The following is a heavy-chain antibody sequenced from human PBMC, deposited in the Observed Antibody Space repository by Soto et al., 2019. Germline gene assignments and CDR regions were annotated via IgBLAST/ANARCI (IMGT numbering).Heavy chain of an antibody. CDR3: ARVLGGCSGGSCYGRYYYYYGMDV. J-gene: IGHJ6*02. V-gene: IGHV1-18*04. CDR1: GYTFTSYG. Sequence: ASVKVSCKASGYTFTSYGISWVRQAPGQGLKWMGWISAYNGNTNYAQKLQGRVTMTTDTSTSTAYMELRSLRSDDTAVYYCARVLGGCSGGSCYGRYYYYYGMDVWGQGTTVTAP. CDR2: ISAYNGNT. D-gene: IGHD2-15*01.